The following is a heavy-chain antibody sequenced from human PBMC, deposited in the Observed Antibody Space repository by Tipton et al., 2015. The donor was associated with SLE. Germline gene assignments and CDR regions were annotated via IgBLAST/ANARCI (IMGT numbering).Heavy chain of an antibody. J-gene: IGHJ6*04. Sequence: TLSLTCTVSGGSISSYYWSWIRQPAGKGLEWIGTIYHSGSTYYNPSLKSRVTISVDMSKNQFSLKLSSVTAADTALYFCARENWSFSHMDVWGIGTTVTVSS. D-gene: IGHD1-1*01. CDR3: ARENWSFSHMDV. CDR2: IYHSGST. V-gene: IGHV4-4*07. CDR1: GGSISSYY.